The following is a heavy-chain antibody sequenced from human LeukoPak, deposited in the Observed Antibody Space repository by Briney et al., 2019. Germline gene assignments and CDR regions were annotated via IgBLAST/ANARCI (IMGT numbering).Heavy chain of an antibody. V-gene: IGHV3-23*01. D-gene: IGHD2-15*01. J-gene: IGHJ2*01. CDR3: AKGLYSAVWYFDL. Sequence: GGSLRLSCAASGFTFSSYWMSWVRQAPGKGLEWVSTISDSGGSTYYAASVKGRFTISRDNSKKTLYLQMNSLRAEDTALYFCAKGLYSAVWYFDLWGRGTLVTVSS. CDR1: GFTFSSYW. CDR2: ISDSGGST.